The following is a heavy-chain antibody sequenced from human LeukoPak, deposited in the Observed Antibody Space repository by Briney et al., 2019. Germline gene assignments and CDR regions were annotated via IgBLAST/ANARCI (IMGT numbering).Heavy chain of an antibody. Sequence: ASVKVSCKASGYTFTSYGISWVRQAPGQGPEWMGWISAYNGNTNYAQKLQGRVTMTTDTSTGTADMELRSLRSDDTAVYYCASGGIAAAGLFDYWGQGTLVTVSS. J-gene: IGHJ4*02. D-gene: IGHD6-13*01. CDR3: ASGGIAAAGLFDY. CDR1: GYTFTSYG. V-gene: IGHV1-18*01. CDR2: ISAYNGNT.